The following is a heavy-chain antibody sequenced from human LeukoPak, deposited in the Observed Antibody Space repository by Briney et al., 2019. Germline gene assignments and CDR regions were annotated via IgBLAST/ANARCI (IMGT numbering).Heavy chain of an antibody. J-gene: IGHJ4*02. V-gene: IGHV3-20*04. D-gene: IGHD3-10*01. CDR2: INWNGGST. CDR3: ARTLWFGELLEGFDC. Sequence: GGSLRLSCAASGFTFSSYAMSWVRQAPGKGLEWVSGINWNGGSTGYADSVKGRFTISRDNAKNSLYLQMNSLRAEDTALYYCARTLWFGELLEGFDCWGQGTLVTVSS. CDR1: GFTFSSYA.